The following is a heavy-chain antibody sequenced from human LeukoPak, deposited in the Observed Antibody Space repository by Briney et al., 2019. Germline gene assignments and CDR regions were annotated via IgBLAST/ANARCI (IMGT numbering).Heavy chain of an antibody. CDR3: ARDRDDILTGYYTLSYYFDY. V-gene: IGHV3-23*01. Sequence: GGSLRLSCAASGFTFSSYAMSWVRQAPGKGLEWVSAISGSAGSTYYADSVKGRFTISRDNSKNTLYLQMNSLRAEDTAVYYCARDRDDILTGYYTLSYYFDYWGQGTLVTVSS. CDR2: ISGSAGST. J-gene: IGHJ4*02. D-gene: IGHD3-9*01. CDR1: GFTFSSYA.